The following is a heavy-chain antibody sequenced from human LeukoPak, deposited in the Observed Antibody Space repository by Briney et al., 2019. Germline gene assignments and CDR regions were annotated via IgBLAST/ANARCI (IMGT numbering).Heavy chain of an antibody. V-gene: IGHV3-7*01. Sequence: GGSLRLSCAASGFTFSRYWMNWVRQAPGKGLEWVANIKRDGNEKNYVDSVKGRFSISRDNAKNSLYLQMDSPRAEDTAVYYCAKEGAYPIITYDSWGQGALVTVSS. CDR2: IKRDGNEK. CDR3: AKEGAYPIITYDS. CDR1: GFTFSRYW. J-gene: IGHJ5*01. D-gene: IGHD3-10*01.